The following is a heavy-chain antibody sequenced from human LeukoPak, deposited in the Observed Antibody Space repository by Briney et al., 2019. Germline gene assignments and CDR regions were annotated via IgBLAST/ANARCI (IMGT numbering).Heavy chain of an antibody. CDR2: IIPIFGTA. CDR3: AREPITIFGVAALEGNWFDP. Sequence: SVKVSCKASGGTFSSYAISWVRQAPGQGLEWMGGIIPIFGTANYAQKFQGRVTMTRDTSTSTVYMELSSLRSEDTAVYYCAREPITIFGVAALEGNWFDPWGQRTLVTVSS. CDR1: GGTFSSYA. V-gene: IGHV1-69*05. J-gene: IGHJ5*02. D-gene: IGHD3-3*01.